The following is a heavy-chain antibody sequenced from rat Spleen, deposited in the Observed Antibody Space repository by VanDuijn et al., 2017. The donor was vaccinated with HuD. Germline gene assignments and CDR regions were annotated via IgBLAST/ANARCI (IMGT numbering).Heavy chain of an antibody. CDR1: GFTFSDFY. Sequence: EVQLVESYGGLVQPGGSLKLSCAASGFTFSDFYMAWVRQAPKKGLEWVAAITHDGTGTYYRDSVKGRFTISRDNAKTTLYLQMDSLRSEDTATYYCARPSFGYPFAYWGQGTLVTVSS. D-gene: IGHD1-7*01. CDR2: ITHDGTGT. CDR3: ARPSFGYPFAY. V-gene: IGHV5-7*01. J-gene: IGHJ3*01.